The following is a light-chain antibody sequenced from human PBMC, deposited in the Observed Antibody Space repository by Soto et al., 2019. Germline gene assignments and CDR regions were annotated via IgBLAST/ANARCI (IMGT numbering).Light chain of an antibody. J-gene: IGKJ5*01. V-gene: IGKV1-33*01. Sequence: DIQMTQSPSSLFASVGDRVTITCQATQDINIYLNWYQQKPGKAPNLLIYDASNLEIGVPSRFSGSGSGTHFTSPISSLQTEDIGTYYCQQYDILPITFGRGTRLEIK. CDR1: QDINIY. CDR2: DAS. CDR3: QQYDILPIT.